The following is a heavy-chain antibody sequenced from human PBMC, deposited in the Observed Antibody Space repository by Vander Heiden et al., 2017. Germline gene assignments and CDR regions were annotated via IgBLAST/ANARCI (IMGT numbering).Heavy chain of an antibody. V-gene: IGHV1-69*01. Sequence: GRLGQAGAAGWKPWPSVKASCKASGGTFSSYAISWVRQAPGQGLEWMGGIIPIFGTANYAQKFQGRVTITADESTSIPYMGLSSLRTEAPAVYCCARVVRSGWEGCFDPW. CDR3: ARVVRSGWEGCFDP. CDR2: IIPIFGTA. D-gene: IGHD6-19*01. CDR1: GGTFSSYA. J-gene: IGHJ5*02.